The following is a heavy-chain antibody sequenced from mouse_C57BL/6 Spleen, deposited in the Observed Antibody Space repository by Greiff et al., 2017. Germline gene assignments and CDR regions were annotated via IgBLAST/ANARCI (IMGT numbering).Heavy chain of an antibody. CDR3: ARRYSNFFED. J-gene: IGHJ2*01. Sequence: VQLQQPGAELVGPGTSVPLSCRASGYTFTSYWLPGVKLRPGQDLDLIGVLDPSDIFPNCNQQFKGKATLTGGTSSSTADMQLRSLTYDGAAVYYCARRYSNFFEDWGEGTALSV. V-gene: IGHV1-59*01. D-gene: IGHD2-5*01. CDR2: LDPSDIFP. CDR1: GYTFTSYW.